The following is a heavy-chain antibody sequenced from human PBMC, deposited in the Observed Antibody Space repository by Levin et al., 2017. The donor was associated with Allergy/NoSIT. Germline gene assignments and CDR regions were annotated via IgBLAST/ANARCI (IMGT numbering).Heavy chain of an antibody. CDR2: IRSKAYGGTT. J-gene: IGHJ4*02. CDR1: GFTFGDYA. D-gene: IGHD2-15*01. CDR3: TREALDIVVVVEYFDY. V-gene: IGHV3-49*03. Sequence: GGSLRLSCTASGFTFGDYAMSWFRQAPGKGLEWVGFIRSKAYGGTTEYAASVKGRFTISRDDSKSIAYLQMNSLKTEDTAVYCCTREALDIVVVVEYFDYWGQGTLVTVSS.